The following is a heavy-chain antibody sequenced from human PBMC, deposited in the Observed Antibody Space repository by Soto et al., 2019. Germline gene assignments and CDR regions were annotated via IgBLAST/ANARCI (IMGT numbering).Heavy chain of an antibody. V-gene: IGHV1-8*01. CDR3: ARDLRRASSGWLDDAFDI. Sequence: GASVKVSCKASGYTFTSYDINWVRQATGQGLEWMGWMNPNSGNTGYAQKFQGRVTMTRNTSISTAYMELSSLRSEDTAVYYCARDLRRASSGWLDDAFDIWGQGTMVTVSS. D-gene: IGHD6-19*01. CDR1: GYTFTSYD. J-gene: IGHJ3*02. CDR2: MNPNSGNT.